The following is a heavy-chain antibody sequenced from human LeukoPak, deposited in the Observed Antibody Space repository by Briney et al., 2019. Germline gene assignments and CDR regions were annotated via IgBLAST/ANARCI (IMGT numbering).Heavy chain of an antibody. D-gene: IGHD2-15*01. V-gene: IGHV3-23*01. CDR2: ISGSGGST. CDR1: GFTFSSYA. J-gene: IGHJ4*02. CDR3: AKDQDYSYSRTFDY. Sequence: PGGSLRLSCAASGFTFSSYAMSWVRQAPGKGLDWVSAISGSGGSTYYADSVKGRFTISRDNSKNTLYLQMNSLRAEDTAVYYCAKDQDYSYSRTFDYWGQGTLVTVSS.